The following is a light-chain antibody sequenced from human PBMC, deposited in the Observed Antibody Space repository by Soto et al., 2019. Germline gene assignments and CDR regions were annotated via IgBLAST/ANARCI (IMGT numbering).Light chain of an antibody. CDR1: QSVNSNS. V-gene: IGKV3-20*01. J-gene: IGKJ2*01. CDR3: QQYDTSPQVMYT. CDR2: GAS. Sequence: EILLTQSPATLSLSPGERATLSCRASQSVNSNSLAWYQQKPGQAPRLLIYGASSRATGISDRFSGSGSGADFTLTINRLEPEDFAVYYCQQYDTSPQVMYTFGQGTKLEIK.